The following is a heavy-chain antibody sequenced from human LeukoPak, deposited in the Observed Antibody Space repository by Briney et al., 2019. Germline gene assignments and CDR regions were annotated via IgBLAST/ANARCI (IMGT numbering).Heavy chain of an antibody. J-gene: IGHJ4*02. CDR2: IHWNGSGR. CDR1: GFTFDDFG. D-gene: IGHD2-2*01. V-gene: IGHV3-20*04. Sequence: PGGSLRLSCAASGFTFDDFGMSWVRQAPGKGLEWVSRIHWNGSGRGYADSVKGRFTISRDNAKNSLYLQMDSLRVEDTALYYCARAGDTTGEYCSSTSCFQFDFWGQGTLVTVSS. CDR3: ARAGDTTGEYCSSTSCFQFDF.